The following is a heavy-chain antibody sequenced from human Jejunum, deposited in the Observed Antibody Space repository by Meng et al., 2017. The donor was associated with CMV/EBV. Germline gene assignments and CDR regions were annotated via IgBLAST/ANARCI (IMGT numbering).Heavy chain of an antibody. V-gene: IGHV1-69*05. CDR3: ARARGRLITMVRGWSFDF. CDR2: IIPGFGTP. D-gene: IGHD3-10*01. CDR1: SFRDYA. Sequence: SFRDYAVTWVRQAPGRRLEWLGGIIPGFGTPIYAQKFQGGVTISRDDSTSTAYMDLGSLRSEDTAVYYCARARGRLITMVRGWSFDFWGQGTLVTVSS. J-gene: IGHJ4*02.